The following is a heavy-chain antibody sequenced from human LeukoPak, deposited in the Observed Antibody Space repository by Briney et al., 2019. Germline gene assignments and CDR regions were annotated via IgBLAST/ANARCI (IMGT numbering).Heavy chain of an antibody. CDR2: ISSSSSYI. Sequence: GGSLRLSCAASGFTFSSYSMNWVRQAPGKGLEWISSISSSSSYIYYADSVKGRFTISRDNAKNSLYLQMNSLRAEDTAVYYCARGMATAGTGFGDWFDPWGQGTLVTVSS. D-gene: IGHD5-24*01. CDR3: ARGMATAGTGFGDWFDP. V-gene: IGHV3-21*04. J-gene: IGHJ5*02. CDR1: GFTFSSYS.